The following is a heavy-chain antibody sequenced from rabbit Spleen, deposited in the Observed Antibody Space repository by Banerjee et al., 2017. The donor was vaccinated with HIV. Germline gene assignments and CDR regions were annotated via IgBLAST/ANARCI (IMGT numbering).Heavy chain of an antibody. CDR3: ARVKSGNYGYDL. J-gene: IGHJ4*01. Sequence: QLLEESGGDLVKPGASLTLTCTASRFSFNTYDWIYWVRQAPGKGLEWIGYIDPVFGITYYASWAKGRFTISKTSSTTVTLQMTSLTAADTATYFCARVKSGNYGYDLWGPGTLVTVS. V-gene: IGHV1S40*01. CDR2: IDPVFGIT. D-gene: IGHD6-1*01. CDR1: RFSFNTYDW.